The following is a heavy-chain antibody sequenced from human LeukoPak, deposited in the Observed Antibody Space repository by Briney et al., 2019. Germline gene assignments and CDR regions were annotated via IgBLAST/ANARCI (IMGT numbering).Heavy chain of an antibody. J-gene: IGHJ6*02. CDR3: ARAVAVRGFDYYGMDV. V-gene: IGHV1-18*01. D-gene: IGHD3-10*01. CDR2: ISAYNGNT. CDR1: GYTFTSYG. Sequence: ASVKVSCKASGYTFTSYGIGWVRQAPGQGLEWMGWISAYNGNTNYAQRLRGRVTMTTDTSTSTAYMELRSLRSDDTAVYYCARAVAVRGFDYYGMDVWGQGTTVTVSS.